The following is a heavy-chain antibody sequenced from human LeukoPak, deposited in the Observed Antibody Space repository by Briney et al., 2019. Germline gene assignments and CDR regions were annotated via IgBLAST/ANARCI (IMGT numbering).Heavy chain of an antibody. V-gene: IGHV4-61*02. CDR2: MYTSGST. D-gene: IGHD3-22*01. Sequence: SETLSLTCTVSGGSISSGNYYWSWIRQPAGKVLEWIGRMYTSGSTNYNPSLKSRVSISRDTSKDQFSLKLNSVNAADTAVYYCAAMIGYFDYWGQGILVTVSS. J-gene: IGHJ4*02. CDR3: AAMIGYFDY. CDR1: GGSISSGNYY.